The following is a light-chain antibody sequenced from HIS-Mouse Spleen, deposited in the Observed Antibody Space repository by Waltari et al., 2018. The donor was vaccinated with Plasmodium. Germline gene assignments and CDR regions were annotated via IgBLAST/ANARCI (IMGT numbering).Light chain of an antibody. CDR3: AAWDDSLSGPWV. J-gene: IGLJ3*02. Sequence: QSVLTQPPSASGTPGQRVTIPCSGSSSNIGSNYVYWYQQLPGTAPKLHIYRNNQRPSGVPDRFSGSKSGTSASLAISGLRSEDEADYYCAAWDDSLSGPWVFGGGTKLTVL. CDR2: RNN. CDR1: SSNIGSNY. V-gene: IGLV1-47*01.